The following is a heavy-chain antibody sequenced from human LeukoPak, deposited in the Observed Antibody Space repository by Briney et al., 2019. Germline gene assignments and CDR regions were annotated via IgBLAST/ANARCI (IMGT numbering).Heavy chain of an antibody. J-gene: IGHJ3*01. CDR3: ARTRGSVVVAASPQGVHPPQPPFFD. Sequence: SVKVSCKASGGTFTSYAISWVRQAPGQGLEWMGGIIPIFGTANYAQKFQGRVTITTDESTSTAYMELSSLRSEDTAVSYCARTRGSVVVAASPQGVHPPQPPFFD. D-gene: IGHD2-15*01. V-gene: IGHV1-69*05. CDR1: GGTFTSYA. CDR2: IIPIFGTA.